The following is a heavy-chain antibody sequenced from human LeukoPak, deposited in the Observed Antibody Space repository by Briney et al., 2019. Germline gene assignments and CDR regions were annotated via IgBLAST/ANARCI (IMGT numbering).Heavy chain of an antibody. D-gene: IGHD5-12*01. CDR2: IFPSGGEI. J-gene: IGHJ4*02. Sequence: GGSLRLSCAASGFTFSTFAMIWVRQPPGKGLEWVSSIFPSGGEIHYADSVKGRFTISRDNAKNSLYLQMNSLRAEDTAVYYCARVLDRVGYYFDYWGQGTLVTVSS. V-gene: IGHV3-21*01. CDR3: ARVLDRVGYYFDY. CDR1: GFTFSTFA.